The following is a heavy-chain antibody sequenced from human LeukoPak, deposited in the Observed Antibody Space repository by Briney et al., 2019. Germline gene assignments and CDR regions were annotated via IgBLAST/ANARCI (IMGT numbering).Heavy chain of an antibody. V-gene: IGHV3-53*01. J-gene: IGHJ3*02. D-gene: IGHD3-9*01. CDR3: ARALIEGRYFDWLVFDI. CDR1: GFTVSSNY. CDR2: IYSGGST. Sequence: GGSLRLSCAASGFTVSSNYMSWVRQAPGKGLEWVSVIYSGGSTYYADSVKGRFTISRDNSKNPLYLQMNSLRAEDTAVYYCARALIEGRYFDWLVFDIWGQGTMVTVSS.